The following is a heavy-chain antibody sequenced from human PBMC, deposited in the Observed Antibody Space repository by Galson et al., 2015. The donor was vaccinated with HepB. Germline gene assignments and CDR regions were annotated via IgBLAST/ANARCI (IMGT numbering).Heavy chain of an antibody. CDR2: IKSKTDGGTT. CDR1: GFTFSNAW. V-gene: IGHV3-15*07. D-gene: IGHD3-10*02. J-gene: IGHJ4*02. CDR3: TTDSTPAYARRFDGY. Sequence: SLRLSCAASGFTFSNAWMNWVRQAPGKGLEWVGRIKSKTDGGTTDYAAPVKGRFTISRDDSKNTLYLQMNSLKTEDTAVYYCTTDSTPAYARRFDGYWGQGTLVTVSS.